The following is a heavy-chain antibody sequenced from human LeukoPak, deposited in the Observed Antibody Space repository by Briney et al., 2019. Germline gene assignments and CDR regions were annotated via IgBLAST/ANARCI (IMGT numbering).Heavy chain of an antibody. CDR2: ISGGGGST. J-gene: IGHJ6*02. D-gene: IGHD6-13*01. CDR1: GFIFRNAA. Sequence: GGSLRLSCAASGFIFRNAAMSWVRQAPGKGLEWVSAISGGGGSTYYADSVKGRFTISRDNSKNTLYLQMNSLRAEDTAVYHCAREFIAAAGTDYYYYGMDVWGQGTTVTVSS. V-gene: IGHV3-23*01. CDR3: AREFIAAAGTDYYYYGMDV.